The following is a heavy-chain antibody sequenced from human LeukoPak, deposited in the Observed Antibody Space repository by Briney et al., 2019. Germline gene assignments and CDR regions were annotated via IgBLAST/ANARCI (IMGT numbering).Heavy chain of an antibody. CDR3: AKGANWNFRTADRLDP. CDR1: GFTLSSYE. CDR2: IDYDGGSG. Sequence: GGSLRLSCTVSGFTLSSYEMSWIRQAPGKGLEWVSSIDYDGGSGHYADSVKGRFTISRDNSNNTLFLHLNSLRGEDTAVYYCAKGANWNFRTADRLDPWGQGTLVTVSS. D-gene: IGHD1-1*01. V-gene: IGHV3-23*01. J-gene: IGHJ5*02.